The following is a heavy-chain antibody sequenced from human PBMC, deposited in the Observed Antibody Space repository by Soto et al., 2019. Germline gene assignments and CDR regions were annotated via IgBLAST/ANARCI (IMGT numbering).Heavy chain of an antibody. CDR1: GFTFSNAW. J-gene: IGHJ4*02. V-gene: IGHV3-15*01. CDR3: VTGQYCDY. Sequence: GGSLRLSCVGSGFTFSNAWINWVRQTPGKGLEWVGRIKSKPDGGTTDYAAPVKGRFTISRDDSKNTVYLQMNSLKTEDTALYYCVTGQYCDYWGQGTLVTVSS. CDR2: IKSKPDGGTT.